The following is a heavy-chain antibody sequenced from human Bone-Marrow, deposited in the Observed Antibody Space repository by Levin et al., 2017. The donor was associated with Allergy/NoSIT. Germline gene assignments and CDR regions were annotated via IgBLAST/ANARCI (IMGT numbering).Heavy chain of an antibody. D-gene: IGHD5-18*01. CDR3: ARGRVSAFDI. Sequence: SSETLSLTCAISGASVSSSNVAWNWIRQSPSRGLEWLGRTYYRSKWYNHYAESVKSRISINLDTSKNYLSLQLNSVTPEDTAVYYCARGRVSAFDIWGQGTMVTVSS. J-gene: IGHJ3*02. CDR1: GASVSSSNVA. V-gene: IGHV6-1*01. CDR2: TYYRSKWYN.